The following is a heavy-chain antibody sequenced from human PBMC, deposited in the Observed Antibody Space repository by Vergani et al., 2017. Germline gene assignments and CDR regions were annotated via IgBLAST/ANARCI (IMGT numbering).Heavy chain of an antibody. J-gene: IGHJ5*02. V-gene: IGHV3-30-3*01. Sequence: QVQLVESGGGVVQPGRSLRLSCAASGFTFSSYAMHWVRQAPGKGLEWVAVISYDGSNKYYADSVKGRFTISRDNSKNTLYLQMNSLRAEDTAVYYCASERGGFGERYHNWFEPWGQGTLVTVSS. CDR1: GFTFSSYA. CDR2: ISYDGSNK. CDR3: ASERGGFGERYHNWFEP. D-gene: IGHD3-10*01.